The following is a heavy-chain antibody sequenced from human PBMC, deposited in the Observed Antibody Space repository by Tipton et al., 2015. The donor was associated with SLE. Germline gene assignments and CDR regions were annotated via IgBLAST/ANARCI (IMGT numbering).Heavy chain of an antibody. J-gene: IGHJ5*01. CDR1: GGSISSNY. CDR2: ISHGGGT. D-gene: IGHD3-10*01. Sequence: TLSLTCSVSGGSISSNYWIWIRQPPGKGLEWIGYISHGGGTNYNPSLKSRVTISMDTAKNQFSLKLTSVTAADTAIYYCAREGIFIGGFDSWGQGALVTVSS. V-gene: IGHV4-59*12. CDR3: AREGIFIGGFDS.